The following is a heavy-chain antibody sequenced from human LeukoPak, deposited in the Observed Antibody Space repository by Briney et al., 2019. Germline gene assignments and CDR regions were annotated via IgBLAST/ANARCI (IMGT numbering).Heavy chain of an antibody. D-gene: IGHD4-11*01. CDR3: ARGGNYTLHNSGSYFDY. CDR2: INHSGST. CDR1: GGSFSGYY. V-gene: IGHV4-34*01. J-gene: IGHJ4*02. Sequence: KPSETLSLTCAVYGGSFSGYYWSWIRQPPGKGLEWIGEINHSGSTNYNPSLKCRVTISVDTSKNQFSLKLSSVTAADTAVYYCARGGNYTLHNSGSYFDYWGQGTLVTVSS.